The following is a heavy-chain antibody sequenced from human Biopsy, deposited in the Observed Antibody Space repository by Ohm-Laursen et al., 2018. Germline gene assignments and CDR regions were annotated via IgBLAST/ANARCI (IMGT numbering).Heavy chain of an antibody. D-gene: IGHD2-2*01. CDR3: ARESALKWYQSLSYFNGMDV. J-gene: IGHJ6*02. V-gene: IGHV3-21*01. CDR1: GFIFSTYT. Sequence: SQRLSCSAPGFIFSTYTMNRVRQAPGEGLEWVSSISSRSSDIYYADSVKGRFTISRDNAKNSLFLHMNSLRAEDAAVYYCARESALKWYQSLSYFNGMDVWGQGTTVTVSS. CDR2: ISSRSSDI.